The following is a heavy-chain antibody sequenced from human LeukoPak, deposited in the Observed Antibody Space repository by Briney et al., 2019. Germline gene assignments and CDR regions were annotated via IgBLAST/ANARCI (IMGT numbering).Heavy chain of an antibody. CDR3: AREGLEGSYYYYYYMDV. Sequence: SQTLSLTCAVSGGSISSGGYSWSWIRQPPGKGLEWIGYIYHSGSTYYNPSLKSRVTISVDRSKNQFSLKLNSVTAADTAVYYCAREGLEGSYYYYYYMDVWGKGTTVTVSS. CDR1: GGSISSGGYS. D-gene: IGHD1-1*01. CDR2: IYHSGST. J-gene: IGHJ6*03. V-gene: IGHV4-30-2*01.